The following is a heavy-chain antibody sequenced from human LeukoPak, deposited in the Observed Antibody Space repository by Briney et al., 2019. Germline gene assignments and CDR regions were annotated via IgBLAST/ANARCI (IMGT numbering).Heavy chain of an antibody. Sequence: SETLSLTCTVSGGSISSSSYYWGWIRQPPGKGLEWIGSIYYSGSTYYNPSLKSRVTISVDTSKNQFSLKLSSVTAADTAVYYCAGRRKGHLFDYWGQGTLVTVSS. CDR1: GGSISSSSYY. J-gene: IGHJ4*02. V-gene: IGHV4-39*07. CDR3: AGRRKGHLFDY. CDR2: IYYSGST.